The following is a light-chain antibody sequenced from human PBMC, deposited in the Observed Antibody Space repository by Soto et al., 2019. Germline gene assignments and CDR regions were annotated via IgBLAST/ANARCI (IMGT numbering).Light chain of an antibody. Sequence: QLVLTQPPSASGTPGQRVTISCSGSSSNIGHNSVNWYQQLPGTAPKLLIYTNDQRPSGVPARFSGSKSGTSASLAISGLQSEDEADYYCAAWQDTLNVWVFGGGTKLTVL. CDR2: TND. V-gene: IGLV1-44*01. CDR1: SSNIGHNS. J-gene: IGLJ3*02. CDR3: AAWQDTLNVWV.